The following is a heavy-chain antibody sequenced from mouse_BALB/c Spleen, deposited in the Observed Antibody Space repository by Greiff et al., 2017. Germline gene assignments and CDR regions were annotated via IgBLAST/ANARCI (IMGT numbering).Heavy chain of an antibody. V-gene: IGHV5-17*02. D-gene: IGHD2-1*01. CDR1: GFTFSSFG. J-gene: IGHJ2*01. CDR3: ARDNGNHGLRYFDY. CDR2: ISSGSSTI. Sequence: EVKLVESGGGLVQPGGSRKLSCAASGFTFSSFGMHWVRQAPEKGLEWVAYISSGSSTIYYADTVKGRFTISRDNPKNTLFLQMTSLRSEDTAMYYCARDNGNHGLRYFDYWGQGTTLTVSS.